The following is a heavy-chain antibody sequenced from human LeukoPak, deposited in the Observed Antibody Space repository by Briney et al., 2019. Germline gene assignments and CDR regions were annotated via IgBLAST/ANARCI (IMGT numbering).Heavy chain of an antibody. CDR1: GVSISSGSNY. J-gene: IGHJ5*02. D-gene: IGHD3-9*01. CDR2: INHSGST. Sequence: SETLSLTCSVSGVSISSGSNYWNWIRQPPGKGLEWIGEINHSGSTNYNPSLESRVTISVDTSKNQFSLKLSSVTAADTAVYYCARGDYDMLALDPWGQGTLVTVSS. CDR3: ARGDYDMLALDP. V-gene: IGHV4-39*07.